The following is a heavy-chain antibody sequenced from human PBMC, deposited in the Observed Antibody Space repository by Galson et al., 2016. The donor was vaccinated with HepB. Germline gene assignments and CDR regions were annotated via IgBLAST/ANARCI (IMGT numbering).Heavy chain of an antibody. V-gene: IGHV1-8*01. J-gene: IGHJ3*01. D-gene: IGHD1-1*01. CDR1: GYTFTNHY. CDR3: ARGRWNARDAFDV. CDR2: MDTTTYKT. Sequence: SVKVSCRASGYTFTNHYISWVRQATGHGPEWMGWMDTTTYKTGYAQKFQGRFTMTKNTSLGTAYMELSSLRSGDTAVYYCARGRWNARDAFDVWGQGTMVTGSS.